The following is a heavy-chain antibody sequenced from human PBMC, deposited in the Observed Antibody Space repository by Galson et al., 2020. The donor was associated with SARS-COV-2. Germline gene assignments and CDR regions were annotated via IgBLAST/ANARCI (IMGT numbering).Heavy chain of an antibody. J-gene: IGHJ6*02. CDR1: GGSISSYY. CDR2: IYYSGST. Sequence: SETLSLTCTVSGGSISSYYWSWIRQPPGKGLEWIGYIYYSGSTNYNPSLKSRVTISVDTSKNQFSLKLSSVTAADTAVYYCARYTMVQGEPQLMDYYYGMDVWGQGTTVTVSS. CDR3: ARYTMVQGEPQLMDYYYGMDV. V-gene: IGHV4-59*01. D-gene: IGHD3-10*01.